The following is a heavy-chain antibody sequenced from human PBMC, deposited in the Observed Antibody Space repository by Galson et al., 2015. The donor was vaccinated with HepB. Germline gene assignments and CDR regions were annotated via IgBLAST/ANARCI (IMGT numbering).Heavy chain of an antibody. D-gene: IGHD2-15*01. CDR2: ISGSDGGA. CDR3: AKEDKGHCSAGGNCPFDY. CDR1: GFTFSSYA. Sequence: SLRLSCAASGFTFSSYAMSWVRQAPEKGLEWVSVISGSDGGAYYADSVKGRFTISRDNSQNTLYLQMNSLRAEDTAVYYCAKEDKGHCSAGGNCPFDYWGQGTLVTVSS. J-gene: IGHJ4*02. V-gene: IGHV3-23*01.